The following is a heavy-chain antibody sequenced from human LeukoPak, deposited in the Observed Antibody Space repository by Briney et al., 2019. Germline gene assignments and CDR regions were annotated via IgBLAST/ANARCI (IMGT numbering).Heavy chain of an antibody. D-gene: IGHD3-3*01. V-gene: IGHV4-61*02. J-gene: IGHJ4*02. CDR1: GGSISSSSYY. Sequence: SETLSLTCTVSGGSISSSSYYWSWIRQPAGKGLEWIGRIYTSGSTNYNPSLKSRVTMSVDTSKNQFSLKLSSVTAADTAVYYCAKEATYDFWSGYLDYWGQGTLVTVSS. CDR2: IYTSGST. CDR3: AKEATYDFWSGYLDY.